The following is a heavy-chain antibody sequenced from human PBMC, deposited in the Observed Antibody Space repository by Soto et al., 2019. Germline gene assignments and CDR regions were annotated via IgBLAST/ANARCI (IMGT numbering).Heavy chain of an antibody. J-gene: IGHJ5*02. D-gene: IGHD2-2*01. CDR3: ARGRQDIIVEPAPSWFDP. CDR2: ITHSGGT. Sequence: SETLPLTCAVYGGSFSGYYWTWIRQPPGKGLEWIAEITHSGGTNYNPSLENRLTISVDTSKNQFSLRMTSVTAADTVLYYCARGRQDIIVEPAPSWFDPWGQGTLVTVSS. CDR1: GGSFSGYY. V-gene: IGHV4-34*01.